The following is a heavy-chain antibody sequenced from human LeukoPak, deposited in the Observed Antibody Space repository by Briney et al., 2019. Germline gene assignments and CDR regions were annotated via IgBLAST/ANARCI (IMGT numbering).Heavy chain of an antibody. Sequence: PGGSLRLSCAASGFTFSSYWMSWVRQAPGKGLEWVANIKQDGSEKYYVDSVKGRFTISRDNAKNSLSLQMNSLRAEDTAVYYCARRWEAQLWPRPFDYWGQGTLVTVSS. CDR3: ARRWEAQLWPRPFDY. CDR2: IKQDGSEK. V-gene: IGHV3-7*01. CDR1: GFTFSSYW. J-gene: IGHJ4*02. D-gene: IGHD5-18*01.